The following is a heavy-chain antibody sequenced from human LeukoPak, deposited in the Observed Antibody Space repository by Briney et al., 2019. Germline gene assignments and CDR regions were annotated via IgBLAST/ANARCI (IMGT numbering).Heavy chain of an antibody. CDR3: AMRQRKIAGESQPSTHLFEY. D-gene: IGHD2-2*01. V-gene: IGHV3-30*03. Sequence: GGSLRLSCAASGFTFSSYGMHWVRQAPGKGLEWVAVISYDGSNKYYADSVKGRFTISRDNSKNTLYLQMNSLRAEDTAAYYCAMRQRKIAGESQPSTHLFEYWGQGTLVTVSS. CDR2: ISYDGSNK. CDR1: GFTFSSYG. J-gene: IGHJ4*02.